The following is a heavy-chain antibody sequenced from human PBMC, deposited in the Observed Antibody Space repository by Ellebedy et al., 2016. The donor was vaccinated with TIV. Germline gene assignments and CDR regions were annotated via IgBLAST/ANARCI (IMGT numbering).Heavy chain of an antibody. V-gene: IGHV3-30-3*01. CDR3: ARSRWLQPDYDY. J-gene: IGHJ4*02. CDR1: GFTFSSYA. Sequence: GGSLRLSCAASGFTFSSYAMHWVRQAPGKGLEWVAIISSDGNNKYYADSVKGRFTISRDNSKNTLYLQMNSLRAEDTAVYYCARSRWLQPDYDYWGQGTLVTVSS. CDR2: ISSDGNNK. D-gene: IGHD5-24*01.